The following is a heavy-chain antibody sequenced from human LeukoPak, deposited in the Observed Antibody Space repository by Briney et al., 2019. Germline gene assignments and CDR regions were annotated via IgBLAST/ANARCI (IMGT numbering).Heavy chain of an antibody. J-gene: IGHJ4*02. CDR2: ISSSSSYI. V-gene: IGHV3-21*01. Sequence: GGTLRLSCAASGFTFSSYGMSWVRQAPGKGLEWVSSISSSSSYIYYADSVKGRFTISRDNAKNSLYLQMNSLRAEDTAVYYCARVAAVIVGADYWGQGTLVTVSS. CDR3: ARVAAVIVGADY. CDR1: GFTFSSYG. D-gene: IGHD1-26*01.